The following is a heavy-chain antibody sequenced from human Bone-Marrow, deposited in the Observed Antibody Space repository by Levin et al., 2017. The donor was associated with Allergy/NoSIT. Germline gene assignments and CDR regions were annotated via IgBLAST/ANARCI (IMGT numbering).Heavy chain of an antibody. CDR2: ISWNSDNI. D-gene: IGHD2-21*01. Sequence: GGSLRLSCAASGFSFEDYAMHWVRQAPGRGLEWVSGISWNSDNIDYADSVKGRFTISRDNAKHSLHLQMNSLRVEDTAFYYCAKLCGIASFYYYYGMDVWGQGTTVTVSS. CDR3: AKLCGIASFYYYYGMDV. J-gene: IGHJ6*02. V-gene: IGHV3-9*01. CDR1: GFSFEDYA.